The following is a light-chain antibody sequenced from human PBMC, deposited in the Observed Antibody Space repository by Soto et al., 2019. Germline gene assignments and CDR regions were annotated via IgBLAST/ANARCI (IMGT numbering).Light chain of an antibody. Sequence: QSALTQPASVSGSPGQSITISCTGTSSDVGGYNYVSWYQQHPGKAPKLMIYDVSYRPSGVSNRFSGSKSGNTASLTISGLQAEDEADYYCSSYTSSSTPMVFGGGTKLTVL. V-gene: IGLV2-14*03. CDR1: SSDVGGYNY. J-gene: IGLJ2*01. CDR2: DVS. CDR3: SSYTSSSTPMV.